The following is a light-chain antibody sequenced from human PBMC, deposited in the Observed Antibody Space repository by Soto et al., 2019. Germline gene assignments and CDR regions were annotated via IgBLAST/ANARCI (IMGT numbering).Light chain of an antibody. J-gene: IGKJ2*01. CDR1: QDISNY. CDR3: QQYDNLTPT. Sequence: DIQLTQSPSSLSASVGDRVTITCQASQDISNYLNWYQQKPGKAPKLLIYDASNLETGVPSRFSGSGSGTDFTFTISSLQPEDIATYYCQQYDNLTPTLGQGTKLEIK. CDR2: DAS. V-gene: IGKV1-33*01.